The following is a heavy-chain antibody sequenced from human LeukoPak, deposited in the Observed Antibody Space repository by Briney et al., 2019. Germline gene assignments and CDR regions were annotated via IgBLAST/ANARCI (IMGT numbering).Heavy chain of an antibody. J-gene: IGHJ5*02. D-gene: IGHD3-3*01. V-gene: IGHV4-34*01. CDR1: GGSFSGYY. CDR3: ARVGYFWSGYYDQSRCNWFDP. CDR2: INHSGGT. Sequence: SETLSLTCAVYGGSFSGYYWDWIRQPPGKGLEWIGEINHSGGTNYNPSLKSRVTISIDTSKNQFSLKLSSVTAADTAVYYCARVGYFWSGYYDQSRCNWFDPWGQGTLVTVSS.